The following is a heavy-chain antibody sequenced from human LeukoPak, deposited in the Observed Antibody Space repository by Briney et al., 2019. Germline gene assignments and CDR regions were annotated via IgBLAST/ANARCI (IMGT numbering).Heavy chain of an antibody. CDR3: ARVGGGPDY. D-gene: IGHD2-15*01. CDR1: GGSISSGSYF. Sequence: SETLSLTCTVPGGSISSGSYFWSWIRQPAGKGLEWIGRIYTSGSTNYNPSLKSRVTISVDTSKNHFSLKLTSVTAADTAVYYCARVGGGPDYWGQGTLVTVSS. CDR2: IYTSGST. J-gene: IGHJ4*02. V-gene: IGHV4-61*02.